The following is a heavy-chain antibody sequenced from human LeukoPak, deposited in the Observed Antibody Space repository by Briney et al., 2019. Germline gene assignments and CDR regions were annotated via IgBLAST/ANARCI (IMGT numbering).Heavy chain of an antibody. D-gene: IGHD6-6*01. J-gene: IGHJ6*02. CDR2: IHYSGST. Sequence: PSETLSLTRTVSGGSISSYYWSWIRQPPGKGLEWIGYIHYSGSTNYNPSLKSRVTISVDTSKNQFSLKLSSVTAADTAVYFCARDPSSYYYGMDVWGQGTTVTDSS. CDR3: ARDPSSYYYGMDV. CDR1: GGSISSYY. V-gene: IGHV4-59*01.